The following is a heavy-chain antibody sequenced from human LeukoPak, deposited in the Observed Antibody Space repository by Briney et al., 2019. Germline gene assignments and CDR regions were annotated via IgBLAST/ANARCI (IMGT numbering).Heavy chain of an antibody. D-gene: IGHD3-22*01. CDR2: IYTSGST. V-gene: IGHV4-61*02. Sequence: SENLSLTCTVSGGSISSGSYYWSWIRQPAGKGLEWIGRIYTSGSTNYNPSLKSRVTVSVDTSKNQFSRKLSSVTAADTAVYYCARGKSYYYDSSGYQWVPCDIWGQGTMVTVSS. CDR1: GGSISSGSYY. J-gene: IGHJ3*02. CDR3: ARGKSYYYDSSGYQWVPCDI.